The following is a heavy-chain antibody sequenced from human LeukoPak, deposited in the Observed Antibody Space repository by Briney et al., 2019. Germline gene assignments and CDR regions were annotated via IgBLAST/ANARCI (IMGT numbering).Heavy chain of an antibody. J-gene: IGHJ4*02. Sequence: PSETLSLTCTVSGGSFNFYFWHWIRQPSGKGLEWLADIDNRGSTQYNPSLRGRGTISVDTSRNHVSLRLTSVTAADMAVYFCARDSNWGFQWGPGTLVTVSS. CDR1: GGSFNFYF. D-gene: IGHD7-27*01. V-gene: IGHV4-34*01. CDR3: ARDSNWGFQ. CDR2: IDNRGST.